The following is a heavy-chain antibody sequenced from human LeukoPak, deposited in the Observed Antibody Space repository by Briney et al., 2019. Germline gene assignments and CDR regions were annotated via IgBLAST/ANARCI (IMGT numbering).Heavy chain of an antibody. CDR2: INPNSGGT. CDR1: GYTFTGYY. D-gene: IGHD2-2*01. Sequence: GASVTVSCKASGYTFTGYYMHWVRQAPGQGLEWMGWINPNSGGTNYAQKFQGRVTMTRDTSISTAYMELSRLRSDDTAVYYCARARRKDIVVVPAATQYNWFDPWGQGTLVTVSS. J-gene: IGHJ5*02. V-gene: IGHV1-2*02. CDR3: ARARRKDIVVVPAATQYNWFDP.